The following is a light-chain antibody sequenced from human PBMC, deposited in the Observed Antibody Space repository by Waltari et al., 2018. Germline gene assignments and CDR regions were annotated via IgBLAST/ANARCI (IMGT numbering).Light chain of an antibody. CDR2: EGS. V-gene: IGLV2-23*01. CDR1: RSDVGSYNL. Sequence: HSALTQPASVSGSPGQSITISCTGARSDVGSYNLVSWYQQHPGKAPKLMIYEGSKRPPGVANRFSGSKSGNTGSLTSSGLQTEDEADYYCCSFAGSNTYVLGTGTKVSVL. CDR3: CSFAGSNTYV. J-gene: IGLJ1*01.